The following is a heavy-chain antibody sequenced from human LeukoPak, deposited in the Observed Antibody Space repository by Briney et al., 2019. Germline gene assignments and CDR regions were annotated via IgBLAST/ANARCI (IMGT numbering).Heavy chain of an antibody. CDR1: GGSISSYY. CDR2: IYYSGST. CDR3: ARAITFGGVIVITIDAFDI. J-gene: IGHJ3*02. V-gene: IGHV4-39*07. Sequence: SETLSLTCTVSGGSISSYYWSWIRQPPGKGLEWIGSIYYSGSTYYNPSLKSRVTISVDTSKNQFSLKLSSVTAADTAVYYCARAITFGGVIVITIDAFDIWGQGTMVTVSS. D-gene: IGHD3-16*02.